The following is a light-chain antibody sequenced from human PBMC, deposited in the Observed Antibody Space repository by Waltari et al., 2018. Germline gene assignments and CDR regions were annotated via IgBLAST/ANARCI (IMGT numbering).Light chain of an antibody. CDR1: QLGAKY. CDR2: QDS. J-gene: IGLJ3*02. Sequence: SYELSQPPSVSVSPGQTASIACSGDQLGAKYVCWYQQKPGQSPVVLIYQDSKRPSGIPERFSGSNSGNAATLTISDTQVMDEADYYCQAWDSGTVVFGGGTKLTVL. CDR3: QAWDSGTVV. V-gene: IGLV3-1*01.